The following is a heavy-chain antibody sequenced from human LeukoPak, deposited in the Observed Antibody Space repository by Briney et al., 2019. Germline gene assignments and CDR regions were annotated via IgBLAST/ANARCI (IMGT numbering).Heavy chain of an antibody. D-gene: IGHD3-22*01. Sequence: GASVKVSCKASGYTFTSYDINWVRQATGQGLEWMGWMNPNSGNTGYAQKFQGRVTMTRNTSISTAYMELSSLRSEDTAVYYCARGGLLNFDRSCYFFLFGSWGPGTLVPGSS. J-gene: IGHJ4*02. CDR1: GYTFTSYD. V-gene: IGHV1-8*01. CDR2: MNPNSGNT. CDR3: ARGGLLNFDRSCYFFLFGS.